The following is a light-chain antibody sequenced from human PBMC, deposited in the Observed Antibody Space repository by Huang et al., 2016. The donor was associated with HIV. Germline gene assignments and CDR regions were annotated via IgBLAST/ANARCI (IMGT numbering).Light chain of an antibody. V-gene: IGKV4-1*01. CDR1: QSVLYSSNNKNY. Sequence: DIVMTQSPDSLAVSLGERATINCKSSQSVLYSSNNKNYLAWYQQKPGQPPKLRIYWASTRESGVPDRFSGGGSGTDFTLTISSLQAEDVAVYYCQQYYSTPQTFGQGTKVEIK. CDR2: WAS. CDR3: QQYYSTPQT. J-gene: IGKJ1*01.